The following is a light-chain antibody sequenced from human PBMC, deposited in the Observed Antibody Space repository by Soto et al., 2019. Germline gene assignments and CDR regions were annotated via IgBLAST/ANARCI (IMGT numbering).Light chain of an antibody. CDR2: DVS. V-gene: IGLV2-14*01. CDR3: NSYTSRSSSTYV. Sequence: QSVLTQPASVSGSPGQSITISCTGTSSDVGGYNYVSWYQQYPGKAPKLMIYDVSNRPSGVSNRFSGSKSGNTASLTISGLRAEDEADYYCNSYTSRSSSTYVFGTGTKVTVL. J-gene: IGLJ1*01. CDR1: SSDVGGYNY.